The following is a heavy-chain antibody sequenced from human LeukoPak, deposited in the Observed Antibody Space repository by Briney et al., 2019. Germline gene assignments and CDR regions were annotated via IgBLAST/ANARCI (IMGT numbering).Heavy chain of an antibody. Sequence: SETLSLTCTVSGGCISSYYWSWIRQPPGKGLEWIGYIYYSGSTNYNPSLKSRVTISVDTSKNQFSLKLSSVTAADTSVYYCARVLASKNTGDVWGQGTTVTVSS. V-gene: IGHV4-59*01. CDR3: ARVLASKNTGDV. J-gene: IGHJ6*02. CDR2: IYYSGST. CDR1: GGCISSYY. D-gene: IGHD1/OR15-1a*01.